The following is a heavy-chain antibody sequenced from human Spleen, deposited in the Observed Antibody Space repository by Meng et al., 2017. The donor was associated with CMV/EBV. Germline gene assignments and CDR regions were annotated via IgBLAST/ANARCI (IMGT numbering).Heavy chain of an antibody. J-gene: IGHJ6*02. Sequence: GSLRLSCAVYGGSFSGYYWSWIRQPPGKGLEWIGEINHSGSTNYNPSLKSRVTISVDTSKNQFSLKLSSVTAADTAVYYCARVEHYGMDVWGQGTTVTVSS. V-gene: IGHV4-34*01. CDR2: INHSGST. CDR3: ARVEHYGMDV. CDR1: GGSFSGYY.